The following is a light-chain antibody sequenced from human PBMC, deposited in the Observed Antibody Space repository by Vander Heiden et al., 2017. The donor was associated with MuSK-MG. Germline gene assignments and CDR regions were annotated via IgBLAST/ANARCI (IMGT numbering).Light chain of an antibody. CDR1: QSVTSN. Sequence: EIVMTQSPATLSVSPGERVTLSCRASQSVTSNLAWYQQKPGQAPRLLIYGASTRATGIPARFSGSESGTEFTVTISSLQSEDFAVYYCQQYKTYPITFGRGTKVEIK. J-gene: IGKJ4*01. CDR3: QQYKTYPIT. V-gene: IGKV3-15*01. CDR2: GAS.